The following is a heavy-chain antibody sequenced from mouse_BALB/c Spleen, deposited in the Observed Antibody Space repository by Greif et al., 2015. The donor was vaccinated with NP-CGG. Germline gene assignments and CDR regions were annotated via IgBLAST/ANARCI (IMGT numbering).Heavy chain of an antibody. CDR3: TRDAGVRRDGGYYFDY. D-gene: IGHD2-14*01. CDR1: GFTFSSYT. V-gene: IGHV5-6-4*01. CDR2: ISSGGSYT. J-gene: IGHJ2*01. Sequence: EVMLVESGGGLVKPGGSLKLSCAASGFTFSSYTMSWVRQTPEKRLEWVATISSGGSYTYYPDSVKGRFTISRDNAKNTLYLQMSSLKSEDTAMYYCTRDAGVRRDGGYYFDYWGQGTTLTVSS.